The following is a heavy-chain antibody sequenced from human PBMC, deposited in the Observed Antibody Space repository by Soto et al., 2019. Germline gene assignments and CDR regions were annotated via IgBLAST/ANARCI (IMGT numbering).Heavy chain of an antibody. J-gene: IGHJ6*04. V-gene: IGHV3-21*01. Sequence: EVQLVESGGGLVKPGGSLRLSCAASGFTFSSYSMNWVRQAPGKGLEWVSSISSSSSYIYYADSVKGRFTISRDNAKNSLYLQMNSLSAEDTAVYYCAREVPAANHKPLSFVDVWGKGTTVTVSS. CDR1: GFTFSSYS. CDR3: AREVPAANHKPLSFVDV. CDR2: ISSSSSYI. D-gene: IGHD2-2*01.